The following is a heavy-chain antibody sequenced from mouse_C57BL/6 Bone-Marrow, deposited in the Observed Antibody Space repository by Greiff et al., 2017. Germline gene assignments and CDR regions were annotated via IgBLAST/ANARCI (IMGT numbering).Heavy chain of an antibody. CDR3: ARHEGIPLYGYDRGYFDY. CDR2: FYPGSGSI. J-gene: IGHJ2*01. V-gene: IGHV1-62-2*01. Sequence: QVQLKESGAELVKPGASVKLSCKASGYTFTEYTIHWVKQRSGQGLEWIGWFYPGSGSIKYNEKFKDKATLTADKSSSTVYMELSRLTSEDSAVYFCARHEGIPLYGYDRGYFDYWGQGTTLTVSS. CDR1: GYTFTEYT. D-gene: IGHD2-2*01.